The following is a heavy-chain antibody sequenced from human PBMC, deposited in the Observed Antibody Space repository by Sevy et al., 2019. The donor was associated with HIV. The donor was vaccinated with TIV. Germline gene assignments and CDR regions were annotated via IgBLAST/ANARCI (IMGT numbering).Heavy chain of an antibody. D-gene: IGHD3-3*01. V-gene: IGHV3-23*01. CDR1: GFTFSSYA. J-gene: IGHJ6*02. CDR3: AKDQALYYDFWSGYYTGSGYYCYYGMDV. CDR2: ISGSGGST. Sequence: GGSLRLSCAASGFTFSSYAMSWVRQAPGKGLEWVSAISGSGGSTYYADSVKGRFTISRDNSKNTLYLQMNSLRAEDTVVYYCAKDQALYYDFWSGYYTGSGYYCYYGMDVWGQGTTVTVSS.